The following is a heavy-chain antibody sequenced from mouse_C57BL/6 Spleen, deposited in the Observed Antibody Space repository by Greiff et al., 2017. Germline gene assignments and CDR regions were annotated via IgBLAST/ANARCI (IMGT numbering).Heavy chain of an antibody. V-gene: IGHV1-78*01. CDR2: IYPRDGST. Sequence: VQLQQSDAELVKPGASVKISCKVSGYTFTDHTIHWMKQRPEQGLEWIGYIYPRDGSTKYNEKFKGKATLTADKSSSTAYMQLNSLTSDDSAVYFCARSDYSNFLLDAMDYWGQGTSVTVSS. J-gene: IGHJ4*01. D-gene: IGHD2-5*01. CDR3: ARSDYSNFLLDAMDY. CDR1: GYTFTDHT.